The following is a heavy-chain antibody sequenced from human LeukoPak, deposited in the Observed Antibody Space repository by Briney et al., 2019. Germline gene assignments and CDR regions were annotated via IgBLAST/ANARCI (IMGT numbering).Heavy chain of an antibody. J-gene: IGHJ4*02. CDR1: GFTFSSYW. V-gene: IGHV3-74*01. CDR2: INSDGSST. D-gene: IGHD3-22*01. Sequence: PGGSLRLSCAASGFTFSSYWMHWVRQAPGKGLVWVSRINSDGSSTSYADSVKGRFTISRDNAKNTLYLQMNSLRAEDTAVYYCARDLGYYYDSSGYHLFDYWGQGTLVTVSS. CDR3: ARDLGYYYDSSGYHLFDY.